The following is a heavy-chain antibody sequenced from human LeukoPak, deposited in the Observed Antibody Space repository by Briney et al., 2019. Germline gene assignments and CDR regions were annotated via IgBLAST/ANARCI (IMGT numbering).Heavy chain of an antibody. Sequence: GGSLRLSCAASGFIFSSAWMTWVRQAPGKGLEWVGHIKNKTNGGTTDYAAPVKGRFIISRDDSKNTLYLQMNSLRTEDTAVYYCAKDSGSYFGRYAFDIWGQGTMVTVSS. CDR3: AKDSGSYFGRYAFDI. CDR2: IKNKTNGGTT. V-gene: IGHV3-15*01. J-gene: IGHJ3*02. D-gene: IGHD1-26*01. CDR1: GFIFSSAW.